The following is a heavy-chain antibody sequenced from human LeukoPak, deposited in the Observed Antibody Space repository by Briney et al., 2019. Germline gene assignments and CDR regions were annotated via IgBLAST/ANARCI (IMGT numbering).Heavy chain of an antibody. D-gene: IGHD2-21*01. CDR1: GYSISSGYY. CDR2: IYHSGSP. V-gene: IGHV4-38-2*02. Sequence: SETLSLTCTVSGYSISSGYYWGWIRQPPGKGLEWIGSIYHSGSPYYNPPLKSRVTKSVDPSKNQFSLKLGSVTAAATAVYYCARDMGQNCGGDCYSDAFDIWGQGTMVTVSS. CDR3: ARDMGQNCGGDCYSDAFDI. J-gene: IGHJ3*02.